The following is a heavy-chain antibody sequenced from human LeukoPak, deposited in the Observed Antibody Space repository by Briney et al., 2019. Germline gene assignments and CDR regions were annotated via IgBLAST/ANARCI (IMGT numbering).Heavy chain of an antibody. D-gene: IGHD3-22*01. CDR3: AKNTYYYDSSGYYYSWYFDL. V-gene: IGHV3-30*18. CDR2: ISYDGSNK. Sequence: PGGSLRLSCAASGFTFSSYGMHWVRQAPGKGLEWVAVISYDGSNKYYADSVKGRFTISRDNSKNTLYLQMNSLRAEDTAVYYCAKNTYYYDSSGYYYSWYFDLWGRGTLVTVSS. J-gene: IGHJ2*01. CDR1: GFTFSSYG.